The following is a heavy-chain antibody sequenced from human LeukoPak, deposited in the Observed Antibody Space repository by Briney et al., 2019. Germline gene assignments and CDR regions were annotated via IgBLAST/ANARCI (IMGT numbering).Heavy chain of an antibody. J-gene: IGHJ4*02. CDR1: GYSFANYG. V-gene: IGHV1-18*01. Sequence: ASVNVSCKASGYSFANYGISWVRQAPGQGLECMGWISAYNGNTKYAQKVLGRVTMTTDTSTTTAYMELRSLRSDDTAVYYCAKDPPPYSSGWYLPGYYFDYWGQGTLVTVSS. D-gene: IGHD6-19*01. CDR3: AKDPPPYSSGWYLPGYYFDY. CDR2: ISAYNGNT.